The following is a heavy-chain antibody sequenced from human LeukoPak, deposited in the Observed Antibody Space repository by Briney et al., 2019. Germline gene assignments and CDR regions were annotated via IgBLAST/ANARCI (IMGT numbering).Heavy chain of an antibody. CDR3: ARIGLGVSFGSGSDY. J-gene: IGHJ4*02. V-gene: IGHV3-30-3*01. CDR1: GFSLRGYA. CDR2: ISYDGRDQ. D-gene: IGHD3-10*01. Sequence: GRSLRLSCVASGFSLRGYAMHWVRQAPGKGGLEWVTMISYDGRDQYYADSVKGRFTISRDDSKNTLFLQMNSLRVEDTAMYHCARIGLGVSFGSGSDYWGQGTLVTVTS.